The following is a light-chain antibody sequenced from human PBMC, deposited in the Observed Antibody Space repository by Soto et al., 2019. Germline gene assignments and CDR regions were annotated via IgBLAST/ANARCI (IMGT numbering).Light chain of an antibody. CDR1: QSVSSSY. Sequence: EIVLTQSPGTLSLSPGERATLSCRASQSVSSSYLAWYQQKPGQAPRLLIYGASSRATGIPDRFSGSGSGTDFTLTISSLQPEDFATYYCQQSYSTPCTFGQGTKVDIK. J-gene: IGKJ1*01. CDR2: GAS. V-gene: IGKV3-20*01. CDR3: QQSYSTPCT.